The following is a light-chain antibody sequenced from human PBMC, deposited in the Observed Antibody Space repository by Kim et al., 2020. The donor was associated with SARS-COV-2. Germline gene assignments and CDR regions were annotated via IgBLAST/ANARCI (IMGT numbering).Light chain of an antibody. J-gene: IGLJ3*02. Sequence: GQSITLSCTGTSGDVGGYNYVSWYQHLPGKAPKLIIYDVSQRPSGTSNRFSASKSGNTASLTISGLQPDDEADYYCSSYTNTNSWVFGGGTQLTVL. CDR3: SSYTNTNSWV. CDR1: SGDVGGYNY. V-gene: IGLV2-14*03. CDR2: DVS.